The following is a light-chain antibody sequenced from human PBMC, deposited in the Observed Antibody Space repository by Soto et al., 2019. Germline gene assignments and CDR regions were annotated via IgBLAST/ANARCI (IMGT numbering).Light chain of an antibody. J-gene: IGKJ5*01. V-gene: IGKV1-6*01. CDR1: QGIRND. Sequence: AIQMTPSPSSLSASVVDIFKITFLASQGIRNDLGWYQQKPGKAPKLLIYAASSLQSGVPSRFSGSGSGTDFTLTISSLQPEDFATYYCQKANSFPINCGQGKRREIK. CDR2: AAS. CDR3: QKANSFPIN.